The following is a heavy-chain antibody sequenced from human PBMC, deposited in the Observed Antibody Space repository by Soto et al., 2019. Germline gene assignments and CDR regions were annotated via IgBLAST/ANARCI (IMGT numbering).Heavy chain of an antibody. CDR3: ARRDPKQQLAFDY. V-gene: IGHV5-10-1*01. CDR2: IDPSDSYT. D-gene: IGHD6-13*01. Sequence: GESLKISCKGSGYSFTSYWISWVRQMPGKGLEWMGRIDPSDSYTNYSPSFQGHVTISADKSISTAYLQWSSLKASDTAMYYCARRDPKQQLAFDYWGQGTLVTVSS. CDR1: GYSFTSYW. J-gene: IGHJ4*02.